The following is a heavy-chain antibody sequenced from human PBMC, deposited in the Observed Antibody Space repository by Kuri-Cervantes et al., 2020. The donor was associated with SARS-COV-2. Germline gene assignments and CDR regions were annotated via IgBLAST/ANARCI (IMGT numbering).Heavy chain of an antibody. V-gene: IGHV1-24*01. CDR1: GYTLTELS. D-gene: IGHD5-12*01. Sequence: ASGKVSCKVSGYTLTELSMHWVRQAPGKGLEWMGGFDPEDGETIYAQKFQGRVTMTRDTSISTAYMELSRLRSDDTAVYYCARDPGSGYDYGFDYWGQGTLVTVSS. J-gene: IGHJ4*02. CDR2: FDPEDGET. CDR3: ARDPGSGYDYGFDY.